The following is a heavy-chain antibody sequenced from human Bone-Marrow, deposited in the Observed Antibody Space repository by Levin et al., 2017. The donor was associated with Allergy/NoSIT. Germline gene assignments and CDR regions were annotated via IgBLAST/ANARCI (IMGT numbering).Heavy chain of an antibody. J-gene: IGHJ4*02. V-gene: IGHV4-34*01. D-gene: IGHD3-22*01. CDR2: INHSGST. CDR1: GGSFSGYY. Sequence: PSETLSLTCAVYGGSFSGYYWSWIRQPPGKGLEWIGEINHSGSTNYNPSLKSRVTISVDTSKNQFSLKLSSVTAADTAVYYCARGSFWGYYYDSSGYSFGYDYWGQGTLVTVSS. CDR3: ARGSFWGYYYDSSGYSFGYDY.